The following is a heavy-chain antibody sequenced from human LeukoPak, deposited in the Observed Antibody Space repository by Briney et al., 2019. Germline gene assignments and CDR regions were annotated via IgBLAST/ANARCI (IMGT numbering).Heavy chain of an antibody. Sequence: SETLSLTCAVYGGSFSGYYWSWIRQPPGKWLEWIGEINHSGSTNYNPSLKSRVTISVDTSKNQFSLKLSSVTAADTAVYYCARSPSTDIVVVPAAIGPLFDYWGQGTLVTVSS. J-gene: IGHJ4*02. V-gene: IGHV4-34*01. CDR1: GGSFSGYY. D-gene: IGHD2-2*02. CDR3: ARSPSTDIVVVPAAIGPLFDY. CDR2: INHSGST.